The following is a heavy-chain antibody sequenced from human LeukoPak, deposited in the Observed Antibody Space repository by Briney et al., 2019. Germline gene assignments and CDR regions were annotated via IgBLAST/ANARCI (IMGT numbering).Heavy chain of an antibody. J-gene: IGHJ4*02. V-gene: IGHV4-39*07. CDR2: IHYSGTT. D-gene: IGHD3-3*01. Sequence: SETLSLTCTVSGASISGSSGYYWGWIRQPPGKGLEWISSIHYSGTTHYNPFVKSRVTISVDTSKNQFSLKLSSVTAADTAVYYCARGRQYDFWSVPAPPPGYWGRGTLVTVSS. CDR3: ARGRQYDFWSVPAPPPGY. CDR1: GASISGSSGYY.